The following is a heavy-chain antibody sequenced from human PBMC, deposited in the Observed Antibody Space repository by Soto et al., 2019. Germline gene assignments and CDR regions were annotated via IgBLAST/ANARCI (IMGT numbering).Heavy chain of an antibody. CDR2: IHSSGST. D-gene: IGHD6-13*01. CDR3: ARDQGVAAAGTTWFDP. CDR1: GASMNSYH. Sequence: SETLSLTCTVSGASMNSYHWSWIRQPAGKGLEWIGHIHSSGSTNYNPSLKSRVTMSVDTSKNQFSLRPMSLTAADTAVYYCARDQGVAAAGTTWFDPWGQGSLVTVSS. J-gene: IGHJ5*02. V-gene: IGHV4-4*07.